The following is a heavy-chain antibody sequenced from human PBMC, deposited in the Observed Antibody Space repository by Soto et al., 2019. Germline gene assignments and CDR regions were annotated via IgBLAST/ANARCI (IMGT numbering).Heavy chain of an antibody. CDR2: INPIFGTA. Sequence: QVQLVQSGAEVKKPGSSVKVSCKASGGTFSSYAISWVRQAPGQGLEWMGGINPIFGTANYAQKFQGRVTITADESTSTAYMELSSLRSEDTAVYYCARCGDEYSYGYSFFDYWGQGTLVTVSS. CDR3: ARCGDEYSYGYSFFDY. J-gene: IGHJ4*02. V-gene: IGHV1-69*01. CDR1: GGTFSSYA. D-gene: IGHD5-18*01.